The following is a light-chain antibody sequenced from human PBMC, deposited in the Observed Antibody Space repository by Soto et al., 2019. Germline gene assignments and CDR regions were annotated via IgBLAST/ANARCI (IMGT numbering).Light chain of an antibody. CDR1: SSDVGGYNY. Sequence: QSGLTQPPSESGSPGQSVAISCTGTSSDVGGYNYVSWYQQHPGKAPKLMIYDVSKRPSGVPDRFSGSKSGNTASLTISGLQAEDEADYYCFSNEGSYTYIFRTGTNVTVL. V-gene: IGLV2-11*01. CDR2: DVS. J-gene: IGLJ1*01. CDR3: FSNEGSYTYI.